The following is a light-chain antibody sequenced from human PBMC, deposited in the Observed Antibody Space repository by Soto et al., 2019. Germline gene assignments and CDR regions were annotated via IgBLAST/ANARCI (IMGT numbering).Light chain of an antibody. CDR2: ELS. V-gene: IGLV2-14*01. CDR3: SSYTSSSTLLYV. J-gene: IGLJ1*01. Sequence: QSALTQPASVSGSPGQSITISCTGTSSDVGGYTHASWYQQYTGKAPNFIIYELSNRPSGISNRFSGSKSGNTASLTISGLQAEDEADYYCSSYTSSSTLLYVFGTWTKLTVL. CDR1: SSDVGGYTH.